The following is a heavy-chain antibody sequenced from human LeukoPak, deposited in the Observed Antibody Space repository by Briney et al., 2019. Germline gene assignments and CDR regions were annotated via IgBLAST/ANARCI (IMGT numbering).Heavy chain of an antibody. D-gene: IGHD3-3*01. V-gene: IGHV3-7*01. J-gene: IGHJ4*02. CDR2: IKQDGSEK. CDR1: GFTFSSYW. CDR3: ARGPLYYDFWSGYYAFDY. Sequence: GGSLRLXCAASGFTFSSYWMSWDRQAPGKGLEWVANIKQDGSEKYYVDSVKGRFTISRDNAKNSLYLQMNSLRAEDTAVYYCARGPLYYDFWSGYYAFDYWGQGTLVTVSS.